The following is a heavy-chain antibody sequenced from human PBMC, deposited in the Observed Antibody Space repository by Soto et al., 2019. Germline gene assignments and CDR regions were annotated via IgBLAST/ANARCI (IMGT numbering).Heavy chain of an antibody. CDR3: ARDGYYDFWSGYRHYYYMDV. CDR2: INPSGGST. Sequence: ASVKVSCKASGYTFTSYYMHWVRQAPGQGLEWKGIINPSGGSTSYAQKFQGRVTMTRDTSTSTVYMELSSLRSEDTAVYYCARDGYYDFWSGYRHYYYMDVWGKGTTVTVSS. D-gene: IGHD3-3*01. V-gene: IGHV1-46*03. CDR1: GYTFTSYY. J-gene: IGHJ6*03.